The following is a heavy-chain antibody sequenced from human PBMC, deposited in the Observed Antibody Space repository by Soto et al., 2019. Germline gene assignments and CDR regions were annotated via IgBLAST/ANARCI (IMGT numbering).Heavy chain of an antibody. Sequence: ASVKVSCKASGYTFTSYAMHWVRQAPGQRLEWMGWINAGNGNTKYSQKFQGRVTMTTDTSTSTAYMELRSLRSDDTAVYYCARDSGRYFDWSTRDWFDPWGQGTLVTVSS. J-gene: IGHJ5*02. D-gene: IGHD3-9*01. CDR3: ARDSGRYFDWSTRDWFDP. V-gene: IGHV1-3*01. CDR2: INAGNGNT. CDR1: GYTFTSYA.